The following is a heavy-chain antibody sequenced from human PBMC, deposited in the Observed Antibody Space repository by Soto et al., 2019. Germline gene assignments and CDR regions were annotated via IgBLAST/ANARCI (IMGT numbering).Heavy chain of an antibody. Sequence: QVQLVESGGGWVQPGRSLRLSCEATGFSFTTYGMHWVRQAPGKGLEWVAVIGYDGNNKYYADSVEGRFTISRDNSKNTMFLQRKGLRGDDTAVYYCAGGGVTGIVGIVAGPFDIWGQGTVVTVSS. D-gene: IGHD1-1*01. CDR3: AGGGVTGIVGIVAGPFDI. CDR2: IGYDGNNK. V-gene: IGHV3-33*01. J-gene: IGHJ3*02. CDR1: GFSFTTYG.